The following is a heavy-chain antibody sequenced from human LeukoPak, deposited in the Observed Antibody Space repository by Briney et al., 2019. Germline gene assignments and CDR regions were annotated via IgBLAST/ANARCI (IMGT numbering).Heavy chain of an antibody. Sequence: SETLSLTCAVSGASVSGSNYYWGWIRQPPGEGLEWIGEINHSGSTNYNPSLKSRVTISVDTCKNQFSLKLSSVTAADTAVYYCAISTGGGWFDPWGQGTLVTVSS. V-gene: IGHV4-39*07. CDR2: INHSGST. J-gene: IGHJ5*02. D-gene: IGHD1-14*01. CDR1: GASVSGSNYY. CDR3: AISTGGGWFDP.